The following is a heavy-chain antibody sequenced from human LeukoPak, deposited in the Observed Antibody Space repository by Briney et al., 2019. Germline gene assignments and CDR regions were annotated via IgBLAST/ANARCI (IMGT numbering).Heavy chain of an antibody. CDR2: MNPNSGNT. Sequence: ASVKVSXKTSGYTFRTYDINWVRHAAGQGLEWIGWMNPNSGNTGFAQKFQGRATITRDTSITTAYLELSNLRSEDTAVYYCARDSGYGSGSLGSDYWGQGTLVTVSS. CDR1: GYTFRTYD. D-gene: IGHD3-10*01. V-gene: IGHV1-8*03. J-gene: IGHJ4*02. CDR3: ARDSGYGSGSLGSDY.